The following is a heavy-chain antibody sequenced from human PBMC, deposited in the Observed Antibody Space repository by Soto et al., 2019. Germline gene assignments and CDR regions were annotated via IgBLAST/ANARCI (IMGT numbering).Heavy chain of an antibody. Sequence: SVKVSCKASGGTFSSYAISWVRQAPGQGLEWMGGIIPIFGTANYAQKFQGRVTITADESTSTAYMELSSLRSEDTAVYYCAGTSXYYARPPGPVYYYYGMDVWGQGTTVTV. J-gene: IGHJ6*02. CDR2: IIPIFGTA. D-gene: IGHD3-10*01. V-gene: IGHV1-69*13. CDR1: GGTFSSYA. CDR3: AGTSXYYARPPGPVYYYYGMDV.